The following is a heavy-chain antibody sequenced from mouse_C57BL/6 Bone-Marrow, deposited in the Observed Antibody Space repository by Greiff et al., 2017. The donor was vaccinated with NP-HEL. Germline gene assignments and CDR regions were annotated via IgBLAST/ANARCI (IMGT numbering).Heavy chain of an antibody. J-gene: IGHJ3*01. CDR1: GFTFSDYG. CDR2: ISSGRSTI. Sequence: DVKLVESGGGLVKPGGSLKLSCAASGFTFSDYGMHWVRQAPEKGLEWVAYISSGRSTIYYADTVKGRFTISRDNAKNTLFLQMTSLRSEDTAMYYCARSFAYWGQGTLVTVSA. V-gene: IGHV5-17*01. CDR3: ARSFAY.